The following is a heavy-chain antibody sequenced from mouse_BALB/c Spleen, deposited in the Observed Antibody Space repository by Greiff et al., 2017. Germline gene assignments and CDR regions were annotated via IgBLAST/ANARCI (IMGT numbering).Heavy chain of an antibody. CDR2: ISYSGST. Sequence: EVKLVESGPSLVKPSQTLSLTCSVTGDSITSGYWNWIRKFPGNKLEYMGYISYSGSTYYNPSLKSRISITRDTSKNQYYLQLNSVTTEDTATYYCAREPSITTVVSYYAMDDWGQGTSVTVSS. D-gene: IGHD1-1*01. CDR1: GDSITSGY. CDR3: AREPSITTVVSYYAMDD. V-gene: IGHV3-8*02. J-gene: IGHJ4*01.